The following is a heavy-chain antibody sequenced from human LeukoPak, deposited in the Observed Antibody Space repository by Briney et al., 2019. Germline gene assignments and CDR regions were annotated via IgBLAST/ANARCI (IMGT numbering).Heavy chain of an antibody. CDR1: GSTFSSYG. J-gene: IGHJ4*02. D-gene: IGHD3-3*01. Sequence: PGGSLRLSCAASGSTFSSYGMHWVRQAPGKGLEWVAFIRYDGSNKYYADSVKGRFTISRDNSKNTLYLQMNSLRAEDTAVYYCAKDHGIFGVVTDTYYFDYWGQGTLVTVSS. CDR3: AKDHGIFGVVTDTYYFDY. V-gene: IGHV3-30*02. CDR2: IRYDGSNK.